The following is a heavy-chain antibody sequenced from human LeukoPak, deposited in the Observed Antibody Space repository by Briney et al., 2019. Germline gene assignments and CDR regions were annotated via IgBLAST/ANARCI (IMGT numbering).Heavy chain of an antibody. Sequence: ASVKVTCKASGYTFTGYYMHWVRQAPGQGLEWMGWINPNSSGTNYAQKFQGRVTMTRDTSISTAYMELSRLRSDDTAVYYCARDLVLMVYDRENTAEDSFDYWGQGTLVTVSS. J-gene: IGHJ4*02. CDR2: INPNSSGT. CDR1: GYTFTGYY. CDR3: ARDLVLMVYDRENTAEDSFDY. V-gene: IGHV1-2*02. D-gene: IGHD2-8*01.